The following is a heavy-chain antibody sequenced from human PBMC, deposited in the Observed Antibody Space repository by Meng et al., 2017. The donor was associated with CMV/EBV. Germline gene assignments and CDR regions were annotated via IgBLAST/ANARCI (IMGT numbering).Heavy chain of an antibody. D-gene: IGHD3-10*01. CDR3: ARDRGYYGSGSYQFDP. V-gene: IGHV1-2*02. CDR2: INPNSGGT. CDR1: GYTFTGYY. J-gene: IGHJ5*02. Sequence: SGYTFTGYYMPWVRQAPGQGLEWMGWINPNSGGTNYAQKFQGRVTMTRDTSISTAYMELSRLRSDDTAVYYCARDRGYYGSGSYQFDPWGQGTLVTVSS.